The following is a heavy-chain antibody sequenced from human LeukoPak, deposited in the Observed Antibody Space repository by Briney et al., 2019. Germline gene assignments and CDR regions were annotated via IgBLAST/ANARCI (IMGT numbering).Heavy chain of an antibody. CDR1: GFTFSSYE. CDR2: ISSSGSTI. D-gene: IGHD3-9*01. CDR3: AREIRYFDWSLDY. V-gene: IGHV3-48*03. Sequence: PGGSLRLSCAASGFTFSSYEMNWVRQAPGKGLEWVSYISSSGSTIYYADSVEGRFTISRDNAKNSLYLQMNSLRAEDTAVYYCAREIRYFDWSLDYWGQGTLVTVSS. J-gene: IGHJ4*02.